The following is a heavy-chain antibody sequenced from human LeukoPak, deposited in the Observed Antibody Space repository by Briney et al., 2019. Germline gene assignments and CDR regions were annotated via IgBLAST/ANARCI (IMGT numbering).Heavy chain of an antibody. D-gene: IGHD3-10*01. CDR1: GGPFSGYF. V-gene: IGHV4-34*01. J-gene: IGHJ4*02. CDR3: ARRYYYNMGSFPFDF. CDR2: IHNSGIT. Sequence: SETLSLTCAVSGGPFSGYFWSWIRQSPGKGLEWIGEIHNSGITNSNPSLSSRVTISEDTSKNHFYLNLSSVTAADTAVYYCARRYYYNMGSFPFDFWAREPWSPSPQ.